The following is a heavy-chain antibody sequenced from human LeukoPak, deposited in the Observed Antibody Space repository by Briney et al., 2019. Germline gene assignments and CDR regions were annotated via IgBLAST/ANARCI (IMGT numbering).Heavy chain of an antibody. CDR3: ARDTGYSSGWYTD. J-gene: IGHJ4*02. Sequence: GSLRLSCAASGFTFSSYAMSWVRQAPGKGLEWVSAISGSGGSTYYADSVKGRFTISRDNSKNTLYLQMNSLRAEDTAVYYCARDTGYSSGWYTDWGQGTLVTVSS. CDR1: GFTFSSYA. V-gene: IGHV3-23*01. D-gene: IGHD6-19*01. CDR2: ISGSGGST.